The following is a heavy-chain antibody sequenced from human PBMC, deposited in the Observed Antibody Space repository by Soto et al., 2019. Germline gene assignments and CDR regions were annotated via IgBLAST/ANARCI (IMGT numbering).Heavy chain of an antibody. D-gene: IGHD3-10*01. Sequence: QVRLVESGGGVVQPGGSLRLSCAASGFGFSNYAMHWVRQAPGKGLEWVALVAHDGGNKYYGDGVKGRFTISRDNSKNTLDLEMNGLRAEDTAVYYCALLEGGPQGNFDYWGQGILVTVSS. V-gene: IGHV3-30*03. J-gene: IGHJ4*02. CDR3: ALLEGGPQGNFDY. CDR1: GFGFSNYA. CDR2: VAHDGGNK.